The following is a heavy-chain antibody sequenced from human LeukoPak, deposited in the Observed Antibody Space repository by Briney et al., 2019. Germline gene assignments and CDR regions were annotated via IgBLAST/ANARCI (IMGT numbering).Heavy chain of an antibody. CDR3: ARGTLGHYGDPGHFQH. CDR1: GYTFTSYG. D-gene: IGHD4-17*01. Sequence: GASVKVSCKASGYTFTSYGISWVRQAPGQGLEWMGWINAYNGNTNYAQKLQGRVTMTTVTSTSAAYMELRSLRSDDTAVYYCARGTLGHYGDPGHFQHWGQGTLVTVSS. CDR2: INAYNGNT. V-gene: IGHV1-18*01. J-gene: IGHJ1*01.